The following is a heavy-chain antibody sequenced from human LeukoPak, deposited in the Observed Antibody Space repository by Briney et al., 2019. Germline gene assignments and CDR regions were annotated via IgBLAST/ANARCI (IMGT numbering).Heavy chain of an antibody. CDR3: ARDGLRQWLVRRRGGSFDY. CDR2: IRYDGSNK. CDR1: AFTFRSYG. J-gene: IGHJ4*02. Sequence: GGSLRLSCATSAFTFRSYGMHWVRQAPDKGLGWGAFIRYDGSNKYYADSVKGRFTISRDNSKNTLYLQINSLRAEDTAVYYCARDGLRQWLVRRRGGSFDYWGQGTLVTVSS. V-gene: IGHV3-30*02. D-gene: IGHD6-19*01.